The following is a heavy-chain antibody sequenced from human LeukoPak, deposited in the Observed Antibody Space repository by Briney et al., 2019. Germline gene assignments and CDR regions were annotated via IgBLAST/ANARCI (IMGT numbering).Heavy chain of an antibody. CDR3: ARVRDGYNDAYDV. CDR1: GYTFTSYY. V-gene: IGHV1-46*01. J-gene: IGHJ3*01. Sequence: GASVKVSCKASGYTFTSYYMHWVRQAPGEGLEWMGIINPSGGSTSYAQKFQGRVTMTRDMSTSTVYMELSSLRSEDTAVYYCARVRDGYNDAYDVWGQGTMVTVPS. D-gene: IGHD5-24*01. CDR2: INPSGGST.